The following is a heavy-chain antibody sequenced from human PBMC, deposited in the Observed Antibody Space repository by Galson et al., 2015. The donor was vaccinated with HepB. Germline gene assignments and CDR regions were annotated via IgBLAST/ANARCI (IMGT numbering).Heavy chain of an antibody. D-gene: IGHD7-27*01. Sequence: CAISGDSVSSNSAAWDWIRLSPSRGLEWLGRTYYRSKWYNDYAVSVKGRISINPDTSKNQFSLQLNSVTPEDTAVYYCARLTGGDFWGQGTKVTVSS. V-gene: IGHV6-1*01. CDR1: GDSVSSNSAA. CDR2: TYYRSKWYN. CDR3: ARLTGGDF. J-gene: IGHJ3*01.